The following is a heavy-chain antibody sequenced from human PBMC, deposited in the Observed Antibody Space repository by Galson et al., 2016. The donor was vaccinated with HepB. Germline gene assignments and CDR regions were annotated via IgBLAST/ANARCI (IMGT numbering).Heavy chain of an antibody. CDR1: GFPFSTYG. CDR3: AEKTWVAGTATYVFDN. V-gene: IGHV3-23*01. J-gene: IGHJ4*02. D-gene: IGHD6-19*01. CDR2: IRGGGGSI. Sequence: SLRLSCAASGFPFSTYGMSWVRQAPGKGLEWVSVIRGGGGSIYSADSVKGRFTISRDNSKNTLYLQMNSLRADDTAVYYCAEKTWVAGTATYVFDNWGQGTLVTVSS.